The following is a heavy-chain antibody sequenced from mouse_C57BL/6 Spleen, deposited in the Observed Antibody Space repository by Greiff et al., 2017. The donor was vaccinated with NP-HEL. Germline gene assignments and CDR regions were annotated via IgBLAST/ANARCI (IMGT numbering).Heavy chain of an antibody. V-gene: IGHV1-69*01. Sequence: VQLQQSGAELVMPGASVKLSCKASGYTFTSYWMHWVKQRPGQGLEWIGEIDPSDSYTNYNQKFKGKSTLTVDKSSSTAYMQLSSLTSEDSAVYYCARTTTVATGFAYWGQGTLVTVSA. CDR3: ARTTTVATGFAY. CDR2: IDPSDSYT. CDR1: GYTFTSYW. D-gene: IGHD1-1*01. J-gene: IGHJ3*01.